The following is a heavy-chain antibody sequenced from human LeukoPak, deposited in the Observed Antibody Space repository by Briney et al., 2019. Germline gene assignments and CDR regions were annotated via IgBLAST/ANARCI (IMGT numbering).Heavy chain of an antibody. J-gene: IGHJ4*02. Sequence: GGSLRLSRAASGFPFSEHEMNWVRQAPGKGLEWVSYISSSGSDKYYPDSVRGRFTISRDNSKNTLYLQMNSLRAEDTALYYCAKRHLIADRGLDYWGQGTLVTVSS. V-gene: IGHV3-48*03. CDR2: ISSSGSDK. D-gene: IGHD3-16*02. CDR3: AKRHLIADRGLDY. CDR1: GFPFSEHE.